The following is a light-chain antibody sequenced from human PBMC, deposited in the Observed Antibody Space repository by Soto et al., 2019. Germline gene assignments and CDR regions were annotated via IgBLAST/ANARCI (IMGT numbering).Light chain of an antibody. V-gene: IGLV2-11*01. CDR3: CSYVTTPEI. CDR1: SSDVDDYRY. J-gene: IGLJ1*01. CDR2: DGN. Sequence: ALAQPRSVSGSPGQLLTISCTGTSSDVDDYRYVSWYQQYPGKAPKLVIYDGNKRPSGVPDRFSGSNSGNTASLTISGLQAEDEADYYCCSYVTTPEIFGTGTRSPS.